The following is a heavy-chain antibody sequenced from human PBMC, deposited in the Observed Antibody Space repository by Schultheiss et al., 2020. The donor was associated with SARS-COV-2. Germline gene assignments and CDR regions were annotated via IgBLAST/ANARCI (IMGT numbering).Heavy chain of an antibody. D-gene: IGHD3-3*01. Sequence: SETLSLTCAVYGGSFSGYYWSWIRQPPGKGLEWIGSIYYSGSTYYNPSLKSRVTISVDTSKNQFSLKLSSVTAADTAVYYCARIEITTALQAFDIWGQGTMVTVSS. CDR1: GGSFSGYY. CDR2: IYYSGST. CDR3: ARIEITTALQAFDI. V-gene: IGHV4-34*01. J-gene: IGHJ3*02.